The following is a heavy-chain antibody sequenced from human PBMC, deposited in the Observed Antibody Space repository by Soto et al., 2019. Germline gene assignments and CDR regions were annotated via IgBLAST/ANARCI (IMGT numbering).Heavy chain of an antibody. CDR2: ISASGSNT. J-gene: IGHJ4*02. CDR3: AKEYSTSSDY. Sequence: WVSLRLSCAASGVTFNNYAMNWVRQAPGKGLEWVSAISASGSNTDYADSVKGRLTISSDNSKKTLYLQMNSLRAEDTAVYYCAKEYSTSSDYWGQGTRVTVYS. V-gene: IGHV3-23*01. D-gene: IGHD6-6*01. CDR1: GVTFNNYA.